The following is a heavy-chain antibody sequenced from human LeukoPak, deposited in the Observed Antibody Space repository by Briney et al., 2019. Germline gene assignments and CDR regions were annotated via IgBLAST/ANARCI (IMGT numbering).Heavy chain of an antibody. Sequence: PSETLSLTCTVSGGSISSYYWSWIRQPPGKGLEWIGYIYYSGSTNYNPSLKSRVTISVDTSKNQFSLKLSSVTAADTAVNYCARGGGGYCSSTSCSPYYDFWSGYYTIYYFDYWGQGTLVTVSS. J-gene: IGHJ4*02. CDR2: IYYSGST. CDR1: GGSISSYY. CDR3: ARGGGGYCSSTSCSPYYDFWSGYYTIYYFDY. V-gene: IGHV4-59*01. D-gene: IGHD3-3*01.